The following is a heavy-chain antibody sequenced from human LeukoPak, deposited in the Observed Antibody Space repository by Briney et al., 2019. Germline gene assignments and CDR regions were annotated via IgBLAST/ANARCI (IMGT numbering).Heavy chain of an antibody. V-gene: IGHV4-4*07. CDR3: ARVGSSGWYTWFDP. Sequence: SETLSLTCTVSGGSISSYYWSWIRQPAGKGLEWIGRIYSSGSTNYNPSLKSRVTMSVDTSKNQFSLRLSSVTAADTAVYYRARVGSSGWYTWFDPWGQGTLVTVSS. D-gene: IGHD6-19*01. CDR1: GGSISSYY. J-gene: IGHJ5*02. CDR2: IYSSGST.